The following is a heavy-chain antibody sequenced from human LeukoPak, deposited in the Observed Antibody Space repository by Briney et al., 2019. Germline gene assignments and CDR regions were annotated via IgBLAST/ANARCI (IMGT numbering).Heavy chain of an antibody. V-gene: IGHV1-18*01. D-gene: IGHD6-13*01. J-gene: IGHJ3*02. CDR2: ISAYNGNT. Sequence: ASVKVSCKASGYTFTSYGISWVRQARGQGLEWMGWISAYNGNTNYAQKLQGRVTMTTDTSTSTAYMELRSLRSDDTDVYYCARDAYSSRPTTNAFDIWGQGTMVTVSS. CDR3: ARDAYSSRPTTNAFDI. CDR1: GYTFTSYG.